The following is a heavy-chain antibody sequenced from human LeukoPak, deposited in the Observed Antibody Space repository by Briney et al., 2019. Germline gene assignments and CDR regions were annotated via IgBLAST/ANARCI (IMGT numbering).Heavy chain of an antibody. J-gene: IGHJ4*02. D-gene: IGHD3-16*01. V-gene: IGHV3-48*03. Sequence: GGSLRLSCEASGLTLSNHELSHYEMNWVRQAPGKGLEWLSYISSSGANRYYAESVKGRFTVSRDNGKDAHYLQMNSLRAEDTAVYYCARDLYPGYWGQGTLVTVSS. CDR1: GLTLSN. CDR3: ARDLYPGY. CDR2: ISSSGANR.